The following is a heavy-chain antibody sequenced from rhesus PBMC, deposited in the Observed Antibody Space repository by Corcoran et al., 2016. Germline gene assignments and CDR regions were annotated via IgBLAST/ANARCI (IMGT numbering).Heavy chain of an antibody. Sequence: QVQLQESGPGVVKPSETLSLTCAVSGGSISGYYLWSWIRQPPGKGLEWIGYIYGVSGSTSYNPSLKSRVIISIDTSKNQFSLKLSSVTAADTAVYYCARANYYDSGYSDYWGQGVLVTVSS. CDR2: IYGVSGST. D-gene: IGHD3-28*01. J-gene: IGHJ4*01. CDR3: ARANYYDSGYSDY. V-gene: IGHV4-143*01. CDR1: GGSISGYYL.